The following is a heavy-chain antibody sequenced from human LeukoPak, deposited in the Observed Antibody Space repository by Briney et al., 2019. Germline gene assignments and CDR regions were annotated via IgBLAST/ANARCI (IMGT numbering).Heavy chain of an antibody. V-gene: IGHV3-23*01. Sequence: GGSLRLSCAASGFTFSSYAMSWVRQAPGKGLEWVAAISNSGGDTFYSDSGKGRFTIARDNSKNTLYLQMNSLRVDDTAVYYCAQQLGYCSGGTCYFTYWGRGTLVTVSS. CDR3: AQQLGYCSGGTCYFTY. D-gene: IGHD2-15*01. J-gene: IGHJ1*01. CDR2: ISNSGGDT. CDR1: GFTFSSYA.